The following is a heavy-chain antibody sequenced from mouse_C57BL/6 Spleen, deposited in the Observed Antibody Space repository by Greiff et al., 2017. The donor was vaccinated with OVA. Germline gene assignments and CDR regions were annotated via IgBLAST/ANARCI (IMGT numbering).Heavy chain of an antibody. Sequence: EVKVVESGPELVKPGASVKMSCKASGYTFTDYNMHWVKQSHGKSLEWIGYINPNNGGTSYNQKFKGKATLTVNKSSSTAYMELRSLTSEDSAVYYCARRYYGSSSYWYFDVWGTGTTVTVSS. CDR3: ARRYYGSSSYWYFDV. D-gene: IGHD1-1*01. V-gene: IGHV1-22*01. CDR1: GYTFTDYN. CDR2: INPNNGGT. J-gene: IGHJ1*03.